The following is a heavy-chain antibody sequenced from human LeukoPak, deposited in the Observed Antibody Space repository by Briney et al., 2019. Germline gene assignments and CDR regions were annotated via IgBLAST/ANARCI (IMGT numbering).Heavy chain of an antibody. D-gene: IGHD3-22*01. Sequence: PGGSLRLSCEASGFTFTDYFMSWVRQAPGKGLEWVASIKHNGGEKYYVDSVKGRFTISRDNAKNSLYLEMSSLRVEDTAVYYCARDRGWRSSGYYLYHFDYWSQGTLVTFAS. CDR1: GFTFTDYF. CDR3: ARDRGWRSSGYYLYHFDY. J-gene: IGHJ4*02. CDR2: IKHNGGEK. V-gene: IGHV3-7*01.